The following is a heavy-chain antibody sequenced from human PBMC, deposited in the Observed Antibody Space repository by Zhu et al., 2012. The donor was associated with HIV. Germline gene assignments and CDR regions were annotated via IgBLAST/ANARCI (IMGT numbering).Heavy chain of an antibody. CDR1: GGSISSSSYY. V-gene: IGHV4-39*01. J-gene: IGHJ4*02. Sequence: QVQLQESGPGLVKPSETLSLTCTVSGGSISSSSYYWGWIRQPPGKGLEWIGSIYYSGSTYYNPSLKSRVTISVGTSKNQFSLKLSSVTAADTAVYYCARHGPGLSSSWYEDYWGQGTLVTVSS. CDR2: IYYSGST. CDR3: ARHGPGLSSSWYEDY. D-gene: IGHD6-13*01.